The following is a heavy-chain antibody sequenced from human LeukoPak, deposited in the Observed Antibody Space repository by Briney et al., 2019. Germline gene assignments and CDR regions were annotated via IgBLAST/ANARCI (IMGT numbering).Heavy chain of an antibody. V-gene: IGHV3-23*01. CDR2: FSGSGGST. CDR3: AKSPISYYFDY. J-gene: IGHJ4*02. D-gene: IGHD3-16*02. Sequence: GGSLRPSWPASGFTLGSYAMGWARQPPGRGRGWVSAFSGSGGSTYYEGSVKGRFTISRDNSKNTLYLQMNSLRAEDTAVYYCAKSPISYYFDYWGQGTLVTVSS. CDR1: GFTLGSYA.